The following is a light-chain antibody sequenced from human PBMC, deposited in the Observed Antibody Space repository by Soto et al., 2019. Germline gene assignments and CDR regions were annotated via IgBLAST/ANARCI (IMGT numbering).Light chain of an antibody. CDR2: GAS. CDR3: QQYGSSLIT. CDR1: QSVNSSY. J-gene: IGKJ5*01. Sequence: EIVLTQSPGTLSLSPGERATLSCRASQSVNSSYLAWYQQKPGQAPRLLIYGASSRATGIPDRFSGSGSGTDFTLTISRLEPEYFAVYYCQQYGSSLITFGQGTRLEIK. V-gene: IGKV3-20*01.